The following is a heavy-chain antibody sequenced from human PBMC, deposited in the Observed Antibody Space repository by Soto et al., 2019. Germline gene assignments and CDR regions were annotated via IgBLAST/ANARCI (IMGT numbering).Heavy chain of an antibody. CDR1: GYTFTSYY. CDR2: INPSGGST. V-gene: IGHV1-46*04. J-gene: IGHJ6*02. D-gene: IGHD3-10*01. Sequence: ASVKVSCKASGYTFTSYYMHWVRQAPGQGLEWMGIINPSGGSTSYADSVKGRFTISRDNAKNTLYLQMNSLRAEDTAVYYCAREVLWPRGGMDVWGQGTTVTVSS. CDR3: AREVLWPRGGMDV.